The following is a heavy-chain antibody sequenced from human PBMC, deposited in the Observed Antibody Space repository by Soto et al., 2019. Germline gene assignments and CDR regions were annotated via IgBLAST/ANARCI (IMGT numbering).Heavy chain of an antibody. CDR1: GFSLSTSEVG. CDR2: IFWNDDE. J-gene: IGHJ5*02. D-gene: IGHD6-13*01. V-gene: IGHV2-5*01. CDR3: AQRRVFDWFDP. Sequence: QITLKESGPTLVKPTQTLTLTCTFSGFSLSTSEVGVGWIRQPPGKALEWLALIFWNDDERYNPSLKSRLTITKDISKNQVVLTMTNMDPVDTATYYCAQRRVFDWFDPWGQGTLVTVSS.